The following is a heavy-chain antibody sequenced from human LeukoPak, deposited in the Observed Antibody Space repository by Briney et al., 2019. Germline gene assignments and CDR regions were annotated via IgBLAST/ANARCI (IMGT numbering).Heavy chain of an antibody. Sequence: ASVKVSCKASGYTFTSYYMQWVRQAPGQGLEWMGGIIPIFGTANYAQKFQGRVTITADESTSTAYMELSSLRSEDTAVYYCARWGWYYYDSSTNPHFDYWGQGTLVTVSS. CDR3: ARWGWYYYDSSTNPHFDY. J-gene: IGHJ4*02. D-gene: IGHD3-22*01. V-gene: IGHV1-69*13. CDR1: GYTFTSYY. CDR2: IIPIFGTA.